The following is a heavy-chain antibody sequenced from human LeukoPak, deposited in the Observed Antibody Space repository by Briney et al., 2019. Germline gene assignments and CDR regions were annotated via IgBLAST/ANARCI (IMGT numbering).Heavy chain of an antibody. V-gene: IGHV3-20*04. CDR3: ARDGPRYCSRGSCYSGFYYYGMDV. J-gene: IGHJ6*01. CDR2: INWNGGST. D-gene: IGHD2-15*01. CDR1: GFTFDDYG. Sequence: GGSLRLSCAASGFTFDDYGMSWVRQAPGKGLEWVSGINWNGGSTGYADSVKGRFTISRDNAKHSLYLQMNSLRAEDTALYYCARDGPRYCSRGSCYSGFYYYGMDVCGQRNTVTVSS.